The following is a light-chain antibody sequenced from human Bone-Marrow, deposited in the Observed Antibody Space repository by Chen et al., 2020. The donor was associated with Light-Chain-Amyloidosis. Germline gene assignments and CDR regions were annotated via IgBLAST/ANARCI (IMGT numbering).Light chain of an antibody. J-gene: IGKJ4*01. CDR3: QQYDKLALT. CDR1: QDITDY. V-gene: IGKV1-33*01. Sequence: DIQMTQSPSSLSASVGDRVTITCRASQDITDYLSCYQLKPGKAPKLLIYGASNLETGVPSRFSGSGSRTEFTLTISILQPEDIASYYCQQYDKLALTFGGGTKVEIK. CDR2: GAS.